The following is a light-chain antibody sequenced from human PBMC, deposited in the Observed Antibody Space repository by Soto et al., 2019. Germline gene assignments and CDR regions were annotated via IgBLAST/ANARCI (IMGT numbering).Light chain of an antibody. CDR1: QTIRSNY. Sequence: EPVLTQSPGTLSLSPGERATLSCRASQTIRSNYLAWYRQTPGQAPRLLIYGASNRATGIADRFSGSGSGTDFTLIISRLEPEDFALYYCQQDGSSPWTFGQGTKVEIK. CDR3: QQDGSSPWT. J-gene: IGKJ1*01. CDR2: GAS. V-gene: IGKV3-20*01.